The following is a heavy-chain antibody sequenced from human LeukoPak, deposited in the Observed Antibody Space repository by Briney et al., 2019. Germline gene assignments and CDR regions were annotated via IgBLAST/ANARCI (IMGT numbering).Heavy chain of an antibody. J-gene: IGHJ4*02. V-gene: IGHV3-21*04. Sequence: PGGSLRLSCAASGFTFSSYSMNWVRQAPGKGLEWVSSISSSSSYIYYADSVKGRFTISRDNAKNSLYLQMNSLRVEDTAVYYCAKDLSSGWPYSFDYWGQGTLVTVSS. CDR1: GFTFSSYS. D-gene: IGHD6-19*01. CDR3: AKDLSSGWPYSFDY. CDR2: ISSSSSYI.